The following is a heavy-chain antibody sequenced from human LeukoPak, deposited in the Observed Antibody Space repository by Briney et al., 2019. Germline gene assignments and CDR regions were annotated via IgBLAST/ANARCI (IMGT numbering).Heavy chain of an antibody. V-gene: IGHV3-53*01. CDR2: IYSGGST. CDR3: ARDYYDSSGYLYFDY. Sequence: GGSLRLSCAASGFTFSSNYMSWVRQAPGKGLEWVSVIYSGGSTYYADSVKGRFTISRDNSKNTLYLQMNSLRAEDTAVYYCARDYYDSSGYLYFDYWGQGTLVTVSS. CDR1: GFTFSSNY. J-gene: IGHJ4*02. D-gene: IGHD3-22*01.